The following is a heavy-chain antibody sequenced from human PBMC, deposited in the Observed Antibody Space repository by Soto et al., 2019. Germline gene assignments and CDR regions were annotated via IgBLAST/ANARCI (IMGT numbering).Heavy chain of an antibody. V-gene: IGHV5-51*01. D-gene: IGHD3-3*01. CDR2: IYPGDSDT. J-gene: IGHJ4*02. Sequence: EVQLVQSGAEVKKPGESLQISCKGSGYSFTSYWIGWVRQMPGKGLEWMGIIYPGDSDTRYSPSFQGQVTISADKSISTAYLQWSSLKASDTAMYYCARPLYYDFWSGYYPPDYYFDYWGQGTLVTVSS. CDR1: GYSFTSYW. CDR3: ARPLYYDFWSGYYPPDYYFDY.